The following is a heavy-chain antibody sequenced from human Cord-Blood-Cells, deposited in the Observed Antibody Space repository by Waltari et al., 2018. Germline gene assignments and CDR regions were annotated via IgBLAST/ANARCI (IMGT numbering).Heavy chain of an antibody. J-gene: IGHJ4*02. CDR1: GFTFSSYA. D-gene: IGHD7-27*01. CDR2: ISGSVGST. V-gene: IGHV3-23*01. Sequence: EVQLLESGGGLVQPGGSLRLSCAASGFTFSSYAMSWVRQAPGKGVEWVSAISGSVGSTSSTDSVKGRFIISRENSKNTLYLQMNSLRAEDTAVYYCAKARTGSYFDYWGQGTLVTVSS. CDR3: AKARTGSYFDY.